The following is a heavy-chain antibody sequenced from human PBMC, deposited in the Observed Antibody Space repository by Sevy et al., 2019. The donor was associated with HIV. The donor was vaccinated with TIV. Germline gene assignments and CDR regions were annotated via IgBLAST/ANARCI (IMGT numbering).Heavy chain of an antibody. D-gene: IGHD2-21*01. V-gene: IGHV3-48*02. CDR1: GFTFNTYS. J-gene: IGHJ4*02. Sequence: GGFLRLSCAASGFTFNTYSLIWVRQTPGKGLEWLSFIGTAAGVTYYADSVKGRFTISRDNAKNSLYLQMNSLRDDDTAVYYCARCPGHYSIDYWGQGTLVTVSS. CDR3: ARCPGHYSIDY. CDR2: IGTAAGVT.